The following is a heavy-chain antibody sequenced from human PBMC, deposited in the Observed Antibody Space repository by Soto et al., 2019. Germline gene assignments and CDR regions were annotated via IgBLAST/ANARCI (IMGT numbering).Heavy chain of an antibody. V-gene: IGHV3-48*01. Sequence: PGGSLRLSCAASGFAFSSYSMNWVRQAPGKGLEWVSYISSSSSTIYYADSVKGRFTISRDNAKNSLYLQMNSLRAEDTAVYYCARDGDGYNRVAFDIWGQGTMVTVSS. J-gene: IGHJ3*02. CDR2: ISSSSSTI. CDR3: ARDGDGYNRVAFDI. CDR1: GFAFSSYS. D-gene: IGHD5-12*01.